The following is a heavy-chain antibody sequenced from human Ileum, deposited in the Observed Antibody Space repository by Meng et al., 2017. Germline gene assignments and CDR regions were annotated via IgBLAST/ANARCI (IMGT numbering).Heavy chain of an antibody. Sequence: VQLVESGGGLVKPGGSLRLSCAASGFTFSSYSMNWVRQAPGKGLEWVGRLKSKTDGGTRDYATPVKGRFTISTDDSKNTLFLQMNSLKTEDTAVYYCTSGLGASDFDYWGQGTLVTVSS. D-gene: IGHD1-26*01. CDR1: GFTFSSYS. CDR2: LKSKTDGGTR. CDR3: TSGLGASDFDY. J-gene: IGHJ4*02. V-gene: IGHV3-15*01.